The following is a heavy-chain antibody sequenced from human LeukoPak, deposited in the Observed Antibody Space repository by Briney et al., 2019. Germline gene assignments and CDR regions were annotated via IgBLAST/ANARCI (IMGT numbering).Heavy chain of an antibody. CDR2: INHSGST. D-gene: IGHD6-6*01. J-gene: IGHJ3*02. CDR3: ARVSTVEYSSSTAMFDAFDI. V-gene: IGHV4-34*01. CDR1: GGSFSGYY. Sequence: SETLSLTCAVYGGSFSGYYWSWIRQPPGKGLEWIGEINHSGSTNYNPSLKSRVTISVDTSKNQFSLKLSSVTAADTAVYYCARVSTVEYSSSTAMFDAFDIWGQGTMVTVSS.